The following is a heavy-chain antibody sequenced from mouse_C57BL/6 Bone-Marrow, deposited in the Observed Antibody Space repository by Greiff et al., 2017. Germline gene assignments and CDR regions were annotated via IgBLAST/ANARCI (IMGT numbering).Heavy chain of an antibody. CDR1: GYAFSSSW. CDR3: ARSGLSYYAMDY. CDR2: IYPGDGDT. J-gene: IGHJ4*01. Sequence: QVQLQQSGPELVKPGASVKISCKASGYAFSSSWMNWVKQRPGKGLEWIGRIYPGDGDTNYNGKFKGKATLTADKSSSTAYMQLSSLTSEDSAVYFCARSGLSYYAMDYWGQGTSVTVSS. V-gene: IGHV1-82*01. D-gene: IGHD3-1*01.